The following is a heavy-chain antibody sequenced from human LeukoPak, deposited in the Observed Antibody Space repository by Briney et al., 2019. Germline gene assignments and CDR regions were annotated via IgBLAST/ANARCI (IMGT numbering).Heavy chain of an antibody. CDR1: GFTFSSYS. J-gene: IGHJ6*03. V-gene: IGHV3-48*04. CDR3: ARGGIGGRYYYYMDV. CDR2: ISSSSTI. D-gene: IGHD4-23*01. Sequence: GGSLRLSCAASGFTFSSYSMNWVRQALGKGLEWVSYISSSSTIYYADSVKGRFTISRDNAKNSLYLQMNSLRAEDTAVYYCARGGIGGRYYYYMDVWGKGTTVTVSS.